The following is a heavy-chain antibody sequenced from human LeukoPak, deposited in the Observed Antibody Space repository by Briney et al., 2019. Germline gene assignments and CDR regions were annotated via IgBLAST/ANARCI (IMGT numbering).Heavy chain of an antibody. J-gene: IGHJ6*03. Sequence: PSETLSLTCTVSGGSGSTDSWSWVRQPPGQGLEWIGCISYSGSTTYNPSLKSRVTISVEPSKSQLSLNLRYVPAADTPVYYCGGRTRSFSYSYGDAYYYYYMDFWGKGTTVSVS. V-gene: IGHV4-59*02. CDR2: ISYSGST. D-gene: IGHD4/OR15-4a*01. CDR3: GGRTRSFSYSYGDAYYYYYMDF. CDR1: GGSGSTDS.